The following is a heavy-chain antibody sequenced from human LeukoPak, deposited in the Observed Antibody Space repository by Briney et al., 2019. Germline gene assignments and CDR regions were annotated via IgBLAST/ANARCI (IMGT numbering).Heavy chain of an antibody. Sequence: NPSETLSLTCTVSGGSFSSYSWSWIRQPSGKGLEWIGEINHSGSANYSPSLRSRVTISIDTSNNQFSLILKSVTAADTSVYYCARIDPRLGWAIDYWGQGTLVTVSS. CDR1: GGSFSSYS. J-gene: IGHJ4*02. CDR3: ARIDPRLGWAIDY. D-gene: IGHD2-21*01. V-gene: IGHV4-34*01. CDR2: INHSGSA.